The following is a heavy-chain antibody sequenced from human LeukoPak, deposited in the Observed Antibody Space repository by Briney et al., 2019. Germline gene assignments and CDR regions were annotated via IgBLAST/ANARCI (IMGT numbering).Heavy chain of an antibody. J-gene: IGHJ4*02. CDR1: GFFFTSSG. D-gene: IGHD3-10*01. CDR3: ATDGSGTSFPYYFES. Sequence: GGSLRLSCAASGFFFTSSGMNWVRQAPGEGLEWVTFIGSDGSKQYYADSVKGRFSISRDNSRNTVSLQMNSLRLEDTAVYYCATDGSGTSFPYYFESWGQGTLVTVSS. CDR2: IGSDGSKQ. V-gene: IGHV3-30*02.